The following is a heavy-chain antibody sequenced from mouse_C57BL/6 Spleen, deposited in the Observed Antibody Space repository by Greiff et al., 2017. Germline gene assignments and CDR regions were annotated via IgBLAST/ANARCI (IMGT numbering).Heavy chain of an antibody. D-gene: IGHD1-1*01. Sequence: VQLQQPGAELVRPGSSVKLSCKASGYTFTSYWMAWVKQRPGQGLEWIGNIYPSDSETHYNQKFKDKATLTVDKSSSTAYMQLSSLTSEDSAVYYCARGLIWYFDYWGQGTTLTVSS. CDR1: GYTFTSYW. CDR2: IYPSDSET. CDR3: ARGLIWYFDY. J-gene: IGHJ2*01. V-gene: IGHV1-61*01.